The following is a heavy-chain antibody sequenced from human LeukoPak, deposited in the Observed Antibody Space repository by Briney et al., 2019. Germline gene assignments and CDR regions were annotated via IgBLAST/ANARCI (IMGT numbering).Heavy chain of an antibody. V-gene: IGHV3-53*01. CDR1: GFTVSNNY. CDR3: AGDQWLALQH. J-gene: IGHJ1*01. D-gene: IGHD6-19*01. Sequence: GGSLRLSCAASGFTVSNNYMSWVRQAPGKGLEWVSVLYIDGNTYYADSVKGRFTISRDNSKNTLYPQMSSLRAEDTAVYYCAGDQWLALQHWGQGTLVTVSS. CDR2: LYIDGNT.